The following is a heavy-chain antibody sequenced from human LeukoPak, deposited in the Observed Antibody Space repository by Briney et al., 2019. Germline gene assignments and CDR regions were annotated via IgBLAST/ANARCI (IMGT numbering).Heavy chain of an antibody. J-gene: IGHJ4*02. CDR3: ARDSRFGKLLIPYFDY. V-gene: IGHV3-48*02. CDR2: ITSRSSSI. Sequence: GGSLRLSCAASGFTFRNYNMNGVRQAPGKGLEWVSYITSRSSSIYYADSVKGRFTISRDNAQNSLYLQMNSLRDEDTAVYYCARDSRFGKLLIPYFDYWGQGTLVTVSS. D-gene: IGHD3-10*01. CDR1: GFTFRNYN.